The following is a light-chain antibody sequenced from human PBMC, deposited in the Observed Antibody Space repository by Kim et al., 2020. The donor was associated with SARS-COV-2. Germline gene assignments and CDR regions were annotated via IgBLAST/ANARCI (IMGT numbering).Light chain of an antibody. Sequence: QSASVSGSPGQSITISCTGTSSDIGSYNYVSWYQQYPGKAPRLMIYDVNKRPSGTPFRFSGSKSGNTASLTISRLQAEDEADYYCTSYTDTITYVFGTGTKVTVL. V-gene: IGLV2-14*01. CDR3: TSYTDTITYV. CDR1: SSDIGSYNY. CDR2: DVN. J-gene: IGLJ1*01.